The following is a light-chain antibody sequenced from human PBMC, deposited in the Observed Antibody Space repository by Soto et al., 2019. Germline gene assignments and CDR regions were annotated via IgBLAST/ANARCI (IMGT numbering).Light chain of an antibody. CDR3: QQTHSTPQS. V-gene: IGKV1-39*01. J-gene: IGKJ4*01. CDR2: GAS. Sequence: PSSLSASVGDRVTITCRASQSIITYLNWYQQKPGKAPKLLIHGASSLQSGVPSRFSGSGYGTDFSLTINSLQPEDFASYYCQQTHSTPQSFGGGSKVAI. CDR1: QSIITY.